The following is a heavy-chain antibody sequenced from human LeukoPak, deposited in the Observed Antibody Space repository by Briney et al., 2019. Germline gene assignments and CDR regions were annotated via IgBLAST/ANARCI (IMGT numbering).Heavy chain of an antibody. CDR1: GGSFSGYY. J-gene: IGHJ4*02. V-gene: IGHV4-34*01. CDR2: INHSGST. CDR3: ARWGITGMAY. D-gene: IGHD1-20*01. Sequence: SETLSLTCAVYGGSFSGYYWSWIRQPPGKGLEWIGEINHSGSTNYNPSLKSRVTISVDTSKNQFSLKLSSVTAADTAVYYCARWGITGMAYWGQGTLVTVSS.